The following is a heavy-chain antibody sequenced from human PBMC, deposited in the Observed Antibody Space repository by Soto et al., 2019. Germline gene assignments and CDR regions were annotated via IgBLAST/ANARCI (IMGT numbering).Heavy chain of an antibody. V-gene: IGHV2-5*02. J-gene: IGHJ4*02. CDR1: GFSLSSTRMA. CDR2: IYWDDDK. Sequence: QITLKESGPTLVKPTQTLTLTCTFSGFSLSSTRMAVGWIRQPPGKALEWLALIYWDDDKRYSPFLKSRPTITKDNSKNQVVLTMSNMDPVDTARYYCAHIVVAGLGYYFDYWGQGTLVTVSS. D-gene: IGHD6-19*01. CDR3: AHIVVAGLGYYFDY.